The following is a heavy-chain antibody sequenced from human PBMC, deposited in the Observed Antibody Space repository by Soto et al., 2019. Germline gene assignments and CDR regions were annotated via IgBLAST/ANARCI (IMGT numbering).Heavy chain of an antibody. J-gene: IGHJ4*02. Sequence: ASVKVSCKTSGYTFSAYYMHWVRQAPGRGLEWMGWINPKSGGTLYAQKFQGRVTMTRDTSISTAYMELSRLRSDDTAVYYCARGGTFAYDTSGYSVYWGQGTLVTVSS. CDR1: GYTFSAYY. CDR2: INPKSGGT. D-gene: IGHD3-22*01. CDR3: ARGGTFAYDTSGYSVY. V-gene: IGHV1-2*02.